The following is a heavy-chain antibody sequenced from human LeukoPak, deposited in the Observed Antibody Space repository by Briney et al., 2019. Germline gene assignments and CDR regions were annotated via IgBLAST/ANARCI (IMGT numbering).Heavy chain of an antibody. CDR2: INHSGST. J-gene: IGHJ4*02. Sequence: SETLSLTCAVYGGSFSGYYWSWIRQPPGKGLEWIGEINHSGSTNYNPSLKSRVTISVDTSKNQFSLKLSSVTAADTAVYYCASTRDDFWSGYLGPYFDYWGQGTLVTVSS. CDR3: ASTRDDFWSGYLGPYFDY. D-gene: IGHD3-3*01. V-gene: IGHV4-34*01. CDR1: GGSFSGYY.